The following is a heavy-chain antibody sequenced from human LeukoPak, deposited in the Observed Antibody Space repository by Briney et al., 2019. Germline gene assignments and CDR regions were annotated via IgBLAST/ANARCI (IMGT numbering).Heavy chain of an antibody. Sequence: GGSLRLSCAASGFTFSGYAMSWVRQAPGKGLEGVSVIYSGGSTYYADSVKGRFTITRDNSKNTLYLQMNSLRAEDTAVYYCARKGVDNDDILTGLDYWGQGTLVTVSS. CDR2: IYSGGST. V-gene: IGHV3-53*01. CDR1: GFTFSGYA. CDR3: ARKGVDNDDILTGLDY. D-gene: IGHD3-9*01. J-gene: IGHJ4*02.